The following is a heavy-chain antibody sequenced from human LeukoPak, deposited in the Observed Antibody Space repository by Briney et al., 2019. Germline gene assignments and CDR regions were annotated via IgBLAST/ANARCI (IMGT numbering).Heavy chain of an antibody. CDR3: AREGGVDTAMVTGAFDI. CDR2: INPSGGST. V-gene: IGHV1-46*01. J-gene: IGHJ3*02. CDR1: GYTFTSYY. Sequence: GASVKASCKASGYTFTSYYMHWVRQAPGQGLEWMGIINPSGGSTSYAQKFQGRVTMTRDMSTSTVYMELSSLRSEDTAVYYCAREGGVDTAMVTGAFDIWGQGTMVTVSS. D-gene: IGHD5-18*01.